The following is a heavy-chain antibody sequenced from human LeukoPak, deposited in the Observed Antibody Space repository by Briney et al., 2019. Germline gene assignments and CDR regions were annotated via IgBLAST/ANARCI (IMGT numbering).Heavy chain of an antibody. CDR2: IYYSGST. D-gene: IGHD3-10*01. V-gene: IGHV4-59*01. Sequence: SETLSLTCTVSGGSISTYYWSWIRQPPGKGLEWIGYIYYSGSTSYNPSLKSRVTISVDTSKNQFSLKLSSVTAADTAVYYCASRGFYGSGSYSTPPDYWDQGALVTVSS. CDR3: ASRGFYGSGSYSTPPDY. CDR1: GGSISTYY. J-gene: IGHJ4*02.